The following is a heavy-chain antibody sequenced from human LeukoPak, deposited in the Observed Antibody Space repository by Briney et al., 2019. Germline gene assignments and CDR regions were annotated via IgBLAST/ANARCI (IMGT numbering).Heavy chain of an antibody. Sequence: GGSLRLSCAASGFTFSSYGMHWVRQAPGKGLEWVAIISNDGSRKYYAHSVEGRFTISRDNSKNTLYLQMDSLRAEDTAVYYCARDRAWNYFDYWGQGTLVTVSS. D-gene: IGHD3-3*01. CDR3: ARDRAWNYFDY. J-gene: IGHJ4*02. V-gene: IGHV3-30*03. CDR1: GFTFSSYG. CDR2: ISNDGSRK.